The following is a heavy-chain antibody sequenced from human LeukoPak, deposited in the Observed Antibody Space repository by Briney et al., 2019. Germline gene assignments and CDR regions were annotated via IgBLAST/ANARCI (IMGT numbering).Heavy chain of an antibody. CDR1: GGSISSYY. CDR2: IYYSGST. D-gene: IGHD5-12*01. J-gene: IGHJ4*02. Sequence: SETLSLTCTVSGGSISSYYRSWIRQPPGKGLEWIGYIYYSGSTNYNPSLKSRVTISVDTSKNQFSLKLSSVTAADTAVYYCARGWLSKGGFDYWGQGTLVTVSS. V-gene: IGHV4-59*01. CDR3: ARGWLSKGGFDY.